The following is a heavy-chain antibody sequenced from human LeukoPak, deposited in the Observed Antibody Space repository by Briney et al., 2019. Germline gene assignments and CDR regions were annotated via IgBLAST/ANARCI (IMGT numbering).Heavy chain of an antibody. V-gene: IGHV4-59*08. CDR1: GGSISSYY. CDR3: ARHKSGSYYSFDY. Sequence: SGTLSLTCTVSGGSISSYYWSWIRQPPGKGLEWIGYIYYSGSTNYNPSLKSRVTISVDTSKNTAADTAVYYCARHKSGSYYSFDYWGQGTLVTVSS. CDR2: IYYSGST. D-gene: IGHD1-26*01. J-gene: IGHJ4*02.